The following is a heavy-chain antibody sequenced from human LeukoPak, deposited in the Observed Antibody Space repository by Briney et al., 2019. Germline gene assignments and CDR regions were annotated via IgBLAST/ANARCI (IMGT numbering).Heavy chain of an antibody. D-gene: IGHD3-16*02. CDR2: IWYDGSNK. Sequence: PGGSLRLSCAASGFTFSGYGMHWVRQAPGKGLEWVAVIWYDGSNKYYADSVKGRFTISRDNSKNTLYLQMNSLRAEDTAVYCCARDGTRGSYRSPNLDYWGQGTLVTVSS. V-gene: IGHV3-33*01. CDR1: GFTFSGYG. CDR3: ARDGTRGSYRSPNLDY. J-gene: IGHJ4*02.